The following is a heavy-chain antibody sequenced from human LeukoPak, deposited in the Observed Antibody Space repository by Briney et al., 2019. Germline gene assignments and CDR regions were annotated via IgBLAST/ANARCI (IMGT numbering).Heavy chain of an antibody. CDR3: ARGIIYLDY. D-gene: IGHD3-10*01. V-gene: IGHV3-53*04. Sequence: GGSLRLSCEASGFNLSSNYMTWVRQAPGKGLEWVSLIYGDGTTDYADSVKGRFHVSRHNSKNTLYLQMNSLRAEDTAVYYCARGIIYLDYWGQGTLVTVSS. CDR1: GFNLSSNY. J-gene: IGHJ4*02. CDR2: IYGDGTT.